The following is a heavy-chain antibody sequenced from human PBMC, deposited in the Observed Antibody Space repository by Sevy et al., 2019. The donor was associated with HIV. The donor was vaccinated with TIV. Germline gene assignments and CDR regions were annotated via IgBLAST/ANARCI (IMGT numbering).Heavy chain of an antibody. CDR3: ARGGSSSWYRVYFDY. V-gene: IGHV3-20*04. J-gene: IGHJ4*02. D-gene: IGHD6-13*01. CDR1: GFTFDDYG. CDR2: INWNGGST. Sequence: GSLRLSCAASGFTFDDYGMSWVRQAPGKGLEWVSGINWNGGSTGYADSVKGRFTISRDNAKNSLYLQMNSLRAEDTALYYCARGGSSSWYRVYFDYWGQGTLVTVSS.